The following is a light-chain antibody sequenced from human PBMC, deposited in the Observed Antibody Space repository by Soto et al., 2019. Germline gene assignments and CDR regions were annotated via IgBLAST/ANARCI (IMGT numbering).Light chain of an antibody. CDR1: QSLLHSNGYNY. Sequence: DIVMTQSPLSLPVTAGEPASISFRSSQSLLHSNGYNYLDWYLQKPGQSPQLLIYLGSNRASGVPDRFSGSGSGTDFTLKISRVEAEDVGVYYCMQALQTPLTFGGGTKVDIK. CDR2: LGS. CDR3: MQALQTPLT. J-gene: IGKJ4*01. V-gene: IGKV2-28*01.